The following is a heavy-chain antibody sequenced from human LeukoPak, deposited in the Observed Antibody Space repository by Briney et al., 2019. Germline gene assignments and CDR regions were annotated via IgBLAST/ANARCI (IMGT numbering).Heavy chain of an antibody. D-gene: IGHD5-24*01. CDR3: ARLGGDGYNYSYYYYYYMDV. CDR2: IYYSGST. Sequence: TSETLSLTCTVSGGSISSYYWSWIRQPPGKGLEWIGYIYYSGSTNYNPSLKSRVTISVDTSKNQFSLKLSSVTAADTAVYYCARLGGDGYNYSYYYYYYMDVWGKEPRSPSP. CDR1: GGSISSYY. V-gene: IGHV4-59*01. J-gene: IGHJ6*03.